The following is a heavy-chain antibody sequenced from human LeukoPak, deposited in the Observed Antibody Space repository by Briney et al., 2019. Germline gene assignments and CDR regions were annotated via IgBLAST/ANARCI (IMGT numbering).Heavy chain of an antibody. V-gene: IGHV4-39*01. CDR3: ARHLYYSASAFWYIDL. J-gene: IGHJ2*01. CDR2: VSQSGNT. CDR1: GDSITSSDHY. Sequence: SETLSLTCTLSGDSITSSDHYWVWIRQCPGKGLEWIGSVSQSGNTYYRSSLKSRVTVSIDTSKNEFSLILTSVTAADTAQYYCARHLYYSASAFWYIDLWGRGTLVIVSP. D-gene: IGHD3-10*01.